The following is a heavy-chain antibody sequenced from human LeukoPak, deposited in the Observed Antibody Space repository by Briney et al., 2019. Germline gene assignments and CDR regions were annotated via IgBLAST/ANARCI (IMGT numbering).Heavy chain of an antibody. CDR1: GFTFSSYG. Sequence: GRSLRLSCAASGFTFSSYGMHWVRQAPGKGLEWVAFIRYDGSNKYYADSVKGRFTISRDNSKNTLYLQMNSLRAEDTAVYYCAKESRRYGDYGYLDYWGQGTLVTVSS. CDR2: IRYDGSNK. CDR3: AKESRRYGDYGYLDY. D-gene: IGHD4-17*01. V-gene: IGHV3-30*02. J-gene: IGHJ4*02.